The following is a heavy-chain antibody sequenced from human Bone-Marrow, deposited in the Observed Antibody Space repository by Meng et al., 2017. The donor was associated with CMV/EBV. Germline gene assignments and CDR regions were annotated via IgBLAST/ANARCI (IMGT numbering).Heavy chain of an antibody. D-gene: IGHD3-3*01. CDR1: SYNFTNYG. V-gene: IGHV1-18*01. CDR2: INVYNGNT. Sequence: ASVKVSCKASSYNFTNYGITWVRQAPGQGLEWMGWINVYNGNTNYAQKFQGRVTITADKSTSTAYMELSSLRSEDTAVYYCARAPQPAIYDFWSGYHYDYWGQGTLVTVSS. J-gene: IGHJ4*02. CDR3: ARAPQPAIYDFWSGYHYDY.